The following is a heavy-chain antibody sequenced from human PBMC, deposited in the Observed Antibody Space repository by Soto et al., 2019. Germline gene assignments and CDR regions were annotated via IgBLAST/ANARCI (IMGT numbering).Heavy chain of an antibody. J-gene: IGHJ6*02. D-gene: IGHD3-22*01. Sequence: SVKVSWKASGGTFSSYAISWVRQAPGQGLEWMGGIIPIFGTANYAQKFQGRVTITADESTSTAYMELSSLRSEDTAVYYCARDPPPKDSSGYYYVPAEYYHYGMDVWGQGTTVTVSS. CDR3: ARDPPPKDSSGYYYVPAEYYHYGMDV. CDR2: IIPIFGTA. CDR1: GGTFSSYA. V-gene: IGHV1-69*13.